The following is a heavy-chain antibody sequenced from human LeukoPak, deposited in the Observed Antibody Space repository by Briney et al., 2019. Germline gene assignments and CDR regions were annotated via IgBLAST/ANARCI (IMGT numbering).Heavy chain of an antibody. J-gene: IGHJ5*02. CDR3: ARDAYTTTSNWLDP. D-gene: IGHD4-17*01. Sequence: PGGSLRLSCEASGFTLNKYWMHWVRQAPGKGLVWVSRITGDGSDIAYADSVKGRFTVSRDAAKNILFLQMTSLRVEDTAIYYCARDAYTTTSNWLDPWGQGTLVTVSS. CDR2: ITGDGSDI. V-gene: IGHV3-74*01. CDR1: GFTLNKYW.